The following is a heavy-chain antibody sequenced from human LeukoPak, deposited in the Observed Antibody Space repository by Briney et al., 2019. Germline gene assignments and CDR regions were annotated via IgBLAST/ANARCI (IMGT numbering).Heavy chain of an antibody. CDR3: ARRATSAEYFQH. V-gene: IGHV5-51*01. J-gene: IGHJ1*01. Sequence: GESLKISCKASGYSFTNYWIAWVRQMPGKGLEWMGIIYPGDSDTRYSPSFQGQVTISADKSISTAYLQWSSLKASDNAIYYCARRATSAEYFQHWGQGTLVSVSS. CDR2: IYPGDSDT. D-gene: IGHD6-6*01. CDR1: GYSFTNYW.